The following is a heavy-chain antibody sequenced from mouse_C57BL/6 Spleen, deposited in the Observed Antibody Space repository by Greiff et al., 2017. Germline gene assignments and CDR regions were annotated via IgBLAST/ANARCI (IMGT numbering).Heavy chain of an antibody. CDR1: GYTFTDYE. V-gene: IGHV1-15*01. J-gene: IGHJ3*01. Sequence: QVQLQQSGAELVRPGASVTLSCKASGYTFTDYEMHWVKQTPVHGLEWIGAIDPETGGTAYNQKFEGKAILTADKSSSTAYMELRSLTSEDSAVYYCTRKGFAYWGQGTLVTVSA. CDR2: IDPETGGT. CDR3: TRKGFAY.